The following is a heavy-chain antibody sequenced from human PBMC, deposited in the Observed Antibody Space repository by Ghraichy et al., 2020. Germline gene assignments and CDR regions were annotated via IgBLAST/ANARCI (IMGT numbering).Heavy chain of an antibody. D-gene: IGHD2-15*01. J-gene: IGHJ6*02. Sequence: LSLTCATSGFIFRTYAMSWVRQAPGKGLEWVSGFGGTGSRTSYADSVKGRFTLSRDNSKSTLYLDMRSLRVEDTAVYYCAKGGSHYYYGLDVWGQGTTVAVSS. CDR2: FGGTGSRT. CDR3: AKGGSHYYYGLDV. V-gene: IGHV3-23*01. CDR1: GFIFRTYA.